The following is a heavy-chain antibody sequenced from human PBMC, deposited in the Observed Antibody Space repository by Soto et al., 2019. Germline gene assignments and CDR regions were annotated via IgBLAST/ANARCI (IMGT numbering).Heavy chain of an antibody. V-gene: IGHV3-11*01. CDR2: ISSSGSTI. J-gene: IGHJ5*02. Sequence: PGGSLRLSCAASGFTFSDYYMSWIRQAPGKGLEWVSYISSSGSTIYYADSVKGRFTISRDNAKNSLYLQMNSLRAEDTAVYYCAKDTGIAAAANWFGPWGQGTLVTVSS. D-gene: IGHD6-13*01. CDR3: AKDTGIAAAANWFGP. CDR1: GFTFSDYY.